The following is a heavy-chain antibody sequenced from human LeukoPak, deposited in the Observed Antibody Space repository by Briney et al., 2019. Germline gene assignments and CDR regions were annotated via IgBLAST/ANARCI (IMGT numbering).Heavy chain of an antibody. Sequence: ASVKVSCKASGYTFTSYGISWVRQAPGQGLEWMGWISAYNGNTNYAQKFQGRVTMTRDTSISTAYMELSRLRSDDTAVYYCARDRTMVRGVRPRYWFDPWGQGTLVTVSS. D-gene: IGHD3-10*01. CDR2: ISAYNGNT. CDR1: GYTFTSYG. CDR3: ARDRTMVRGVRPRYWFDP. V-gene: IGHV1-18*01. J-gene: IGHJ5*02.